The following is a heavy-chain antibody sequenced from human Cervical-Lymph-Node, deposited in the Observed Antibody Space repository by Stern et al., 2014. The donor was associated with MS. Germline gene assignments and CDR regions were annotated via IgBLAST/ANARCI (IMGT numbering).Heavy chain of an antibody. CDR1: GGTFSRYT. D-gene: IGHD3-3*01. V-gene: IGHV1-69*01. CDR2: SIPIFGTA. CDR3: AREISGYGMDV. J-gene: IGHJ6*02. Sequence: VQLEESGAEVKKPGSSVKVSCKASGGTFSRYTIGWVRQAPGQGLEWMGGSIPIFGTANYAQKFQGRVTITADESTSTAYMEVSSLTSEDTAVYYCAREISGYGMDVWGQGTTVTVSS.